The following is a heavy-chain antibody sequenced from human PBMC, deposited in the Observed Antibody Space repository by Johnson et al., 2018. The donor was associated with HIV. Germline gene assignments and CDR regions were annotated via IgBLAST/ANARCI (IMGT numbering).Heavy chain of an antibody. V-gene: IGHV3-30*04. CDR1: GFTFSSYP. J-gene: IGHJ3*02. CDR3: ANLGYSSSWDYDGFDI. D-gene: IGHD6-13*01. CDR2: ISYDGSNK. Sequence: QVQLVESGGGVVQPGRSLRLSCAVSGFTFSSYPMHWVRQAPGKGLEWVAVISYDGSNKYYADSVKGRFTISRDNSKNTLYLQMNSLRAEDTAVYYCANLGYSSSWDYDGFDIWGQGTMVTVSS.